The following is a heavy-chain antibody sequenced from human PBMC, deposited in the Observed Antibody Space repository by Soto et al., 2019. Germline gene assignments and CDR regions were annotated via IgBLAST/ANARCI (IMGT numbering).Heavy chain of an antibody. Sequence: ASVKVSCKVSGYTLTELSMHWVRQAPGKGLEWMGGFDPEDGETIYAQKFQGRVTMTEDTSTDTAYMELGSLRSEDTAVYYCATANYYGSGSYPQFRTIYYYYYYMDVWGKGTTVTVSS. CDR2: FDPEDGET. V-gene: IGHV1-24*01. D-gene: IGHD3-10*01. J-gene: IGHJ6*03. CDR1: GYTLTELS. CDR3: ATANYYGSGSYPQFRTIYYYYYYMDV.